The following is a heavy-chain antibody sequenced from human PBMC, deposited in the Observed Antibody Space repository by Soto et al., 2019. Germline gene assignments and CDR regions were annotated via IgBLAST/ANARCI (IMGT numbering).Heavy chain of an antibody. V-gene: IGHV4-39*01. CDR2: IYYSGST. CDR3: ASSYDSSGGNWFDP. J-gene: IGHJ5*02. CDR1: GGSISSSSYY. Sequence: SETLSLTCTVSGGSISSSSYYWGWIRQPPGKGLKWIGSIYYSGSTYYNPSLKSRVTISVDTSKNQFSLKLSSVTAADTAVYYCASSYDSSGGNWFDPWGQGTLVTVSS. D-gene: IGHD3-22*01.